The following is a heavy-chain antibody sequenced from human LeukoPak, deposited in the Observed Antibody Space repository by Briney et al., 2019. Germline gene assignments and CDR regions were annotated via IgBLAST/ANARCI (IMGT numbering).Heavy chain of an antibody. CDR3: ARGTDYDSSGYTDY. J-gene: IGHJ4*02. CDR2: IIPIFGTA. CDR1: GGTFSSYA. D-gene: IGHD3-22*01. V-gene: IGHV1-69*05. Sequence: GASVKVSCKASGGTFSSYAISWVRQAPGQGLEWMGRIIPIFGTANYAQKFQGRVTITTDVSTSTAYMELSSLRSEDTAVYYCARGTDYDSSGYTDYWGQGTLVTVSS.